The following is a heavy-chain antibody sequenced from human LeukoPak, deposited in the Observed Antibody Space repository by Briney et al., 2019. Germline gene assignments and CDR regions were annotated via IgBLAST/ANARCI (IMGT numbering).Heavy chain of an antibody. J-gene: IGHJ4*02. Sequence: SETLSLTCAVYGGSFSGYYWSWIRQPPGKGLEWIGEINHSGSTNYKPSLKSRVTISVDTSKNQFSLKLSSVTAADTAVYYCAGDGDYVGFDYWGQGTLVTVSS. D-gene: IGHD4-17*01. CDR2: INHSGST. V-gene: IGHV4-34*01. CDR3: AGDGDYVGFDY. CDR1: GGSFSGYY.